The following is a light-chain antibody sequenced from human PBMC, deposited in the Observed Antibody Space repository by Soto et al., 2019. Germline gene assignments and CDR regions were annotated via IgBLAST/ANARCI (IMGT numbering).Light chain of an antibody. CDR2: GAT. V-gene: IGKV3-20*01. Sequence: EIVLTQSPGTLSLSPGERATLSCRASQSVSSSYLAWYQQKPVQAPRLLIYGATSRDTGIPDRFSGCGSGTDFTLTISRLEPEDFAVYYCQQYGSSPETFGQGPKVEIK. CDR3: QQYGSSPET. CDR1: QSVSSSY. J-gene: IGKJ1*01.